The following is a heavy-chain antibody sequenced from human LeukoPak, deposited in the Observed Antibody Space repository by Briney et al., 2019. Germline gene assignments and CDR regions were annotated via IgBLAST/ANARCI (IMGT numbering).Heavy chain of an antibody. CDR1: GGSLSSYY. J-gene: IGHJ4*02. CDR2: MYYSGSA. CDR3: ARGYDSSGPARFGVVDY. V-gene: IGHV4-59*01. Sequence: SETLSLTCTVSGGSLSSYYWSWIRQPPGKGQDWIGYMYYSGSANYNPSLKSRVTTSVDTSKNQFSLKMSSVTAADTAVYYCARGYDSSGPARFGVVDYWGQGTLVTVSS. D-gene: IGHD3-22*01.